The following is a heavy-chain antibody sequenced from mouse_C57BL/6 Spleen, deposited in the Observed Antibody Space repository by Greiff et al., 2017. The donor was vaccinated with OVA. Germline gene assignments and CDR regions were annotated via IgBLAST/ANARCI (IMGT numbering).Heavy chain of an antibody. CDR2: INPNNGGT. D-gene: IGHD1-1*01. CDR1: GYTFTDYY. J-gene: IGHJ2*01. V-gene: IGHV1-26*01. Sequence: EVQLQQSGPELVKPGASVKISCKASGYTFTDYYMNWVKQSHGKSLEWIGDINPNNGGTSYKQKFKGKATLTVDKSSSTAYMELRSLTSEDSAVDYCARSGAYYYGSSYFDYWGQGTTLTVSS. CDR3: ARSGAYYYGSSYFDY.